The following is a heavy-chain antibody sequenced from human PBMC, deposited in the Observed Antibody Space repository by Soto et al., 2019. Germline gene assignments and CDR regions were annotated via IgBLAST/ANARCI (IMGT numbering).Heavy chain of an antibody. CDR3: ARHEGWGHYYYYGMDV. Sequence: PAETLSLTCAVSVGSISRSSYYWVWIRHPPGKGLEWIGSIYYSGSTYYNPSLKSRVTISVDTSKNQFSLKLSSVTAADTAVYYCARHEGWGHYYYYGMDVWSQGTTVTVS. CDR2: IYYSGST. J-gene: IGHJ6*02. CDR1: VGSISRSSYY. V-gene: IGHV4-39*01. D-gene: IGHD2-21*02.